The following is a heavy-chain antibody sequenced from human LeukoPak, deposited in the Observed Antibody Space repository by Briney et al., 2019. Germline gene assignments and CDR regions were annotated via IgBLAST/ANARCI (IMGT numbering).Heavy chain of an antibody. CDR2: IYHSGST. Sequence: SETLSLTCAVSGGSISSGGYSWSWIRQPPGKGLEWIGYIYHSGSTHYNPSPKSRVTISVDRSKNQFSLKLSSVTAADTAVYYCARTLTGNFDYWGQGTLVTVSS. CDR1: GGSISSGGYS. J-gene: IGHJ4*02. D-gene: IGHD7-27*01. V-gene: IGHV4-30-2*01. CDR3: ARTLTGNFDY.